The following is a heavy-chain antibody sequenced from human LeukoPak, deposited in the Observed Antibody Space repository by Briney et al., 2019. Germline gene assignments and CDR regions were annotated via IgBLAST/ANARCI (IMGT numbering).Heavy chain of an antibody. CDR3: AKLTTVTTGDNWFDP. CDR1: GFTVSSNY. D-gene: IGHD4-11*01. V-gene: IGHV3-53*01. J-gene: IGHJ5*02. CDR2: IYSGGST. Sequence: GGSLRLSCAASGFTVSSNYMSWVRQAPGKGLEWVSVIYSGGSTYYADSVKGRFTISRDNSKNTLYLQMNSLRAEDTAVYYCAKLTTVTTGDNWFDPWGQGTLVTVSS.